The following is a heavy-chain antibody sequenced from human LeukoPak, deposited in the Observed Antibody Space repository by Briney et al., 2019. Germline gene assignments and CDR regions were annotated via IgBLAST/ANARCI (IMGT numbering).Heavy chain of an antibody. CDR3: ARGKIQLWGHYYFDY. V-gene: IGHV4-34*01. D-gene: IGHD5-18*01. J-gene: IGHJ4*02. Sequence: SETLSLTCAVYGGSFSGYYWSWIRQPPGKGLEWIGEINHSGSTNYNPSLKSRVTISVGTSKNQFSLKLSSVTAADTAVYYCARGKIQLWGHYYFDYWGQGTLVTVSS. CDR1: GGSFSGYY. CDR2: INHSGST.